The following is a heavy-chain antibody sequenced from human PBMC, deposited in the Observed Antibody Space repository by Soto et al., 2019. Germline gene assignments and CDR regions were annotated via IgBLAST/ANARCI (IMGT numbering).Heavy chain of an antibody. J-gene: IGHJ6*02. D-gene: IGHD3-22*01. CDR1: GFTFSDYY. Sequence: QVQLVESGGGLVKPGGSLRLSCAASGFTFSDYYMSWIRQAPGKGLEWVSYISSSSSYTNYADSVKGRFTISRDNAKNSLYLQMNSLRAEDTAVYYCARARGYWDSYYYYYGMDVWCQGTTVTVSS. CDR3: ARARGYWDSYYYYYGMDV. V-gene: IGHV3-11*06. CDR2: ISSSSSYT.